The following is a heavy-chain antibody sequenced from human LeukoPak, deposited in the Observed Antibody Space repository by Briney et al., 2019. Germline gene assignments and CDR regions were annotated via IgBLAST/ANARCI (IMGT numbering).Heavy chain of an antibody. J-gene: IGHJ4*02. Sequence: PGGSLRLSCAASEFSVGSNYMTWVRQAPGKGLEWVSLIYSGGSTYYADSVKGRFTISRDTSKNTLYLQMNSLRAEDTAVYYCANFAGRGRPIDYWGQGTLVTVSS. CDR1: EFSVGSNY. D-gene: IGHD3-16*01. V-gene: IGHV3-66*01. CDR2: IYSGGST. CDR3: ANFAGRGRPIDY.